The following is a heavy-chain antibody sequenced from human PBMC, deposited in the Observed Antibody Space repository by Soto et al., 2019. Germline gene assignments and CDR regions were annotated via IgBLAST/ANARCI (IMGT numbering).Heavy chain of an antibody. D-gene: IGHD5-18*01. V-gene: IGHV3-53*04. J-gene: IGHJ6*03. CDR3: ARGGGDTAPDYYYYYMDV. CDR2: IYSGGGT. CDR1: GFTVSSNY. Sequence: GESLKISCAASGFTVSSNYMSWVRQAPGKGLEWVSVIYSGGGTYYADSVKGRFTISRHNSKNTLYLQMNSLRAEDTAVYYCARGGGDTAPDYYYYYMDVWGKGTTVTVSS.